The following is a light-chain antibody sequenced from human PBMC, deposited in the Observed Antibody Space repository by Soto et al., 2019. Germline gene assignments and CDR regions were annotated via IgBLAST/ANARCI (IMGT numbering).Light chain of an antibody. CDR1: RSVSSY. V-gene: IGKV3-11*01. CDR3: QQSNY. Sequence: ESVLTQSPATLSLSPGERATLSCRASRSVSSYLAWYQQKPGQAPRLLIYDASTRATGIPARFSGSGSGTDFTLTISSLEPEDFAVYYCQQSNYFGPGTKVDIK. CDR2: DAS. J-gene: IGKJ3*01.